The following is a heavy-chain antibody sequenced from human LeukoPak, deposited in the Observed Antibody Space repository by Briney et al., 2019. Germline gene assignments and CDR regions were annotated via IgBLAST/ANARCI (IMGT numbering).Heavy chain of an antibody. J-gene: IGHJ5*02. V-gene: IGHV1-46*01. CDR2: INPSRGST. CDR3: ARDGGDGYKANWFDT. CDR1: GYTFTSYN. Sequence: ASVKVSCKASGYTFTSYNMHWVRQAPGQGLGWMGIINPSRGSTSQAQTFQGRVTMTRDMSTSTVSMELSSLRSEDTAVYYCARDGGDGYKANWFDTWGQGTLVTVSS. D-gene: IGHD5-24*01.